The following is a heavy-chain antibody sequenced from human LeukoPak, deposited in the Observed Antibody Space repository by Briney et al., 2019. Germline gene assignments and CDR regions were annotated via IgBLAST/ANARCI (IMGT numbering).Heavy chain of an antibody. V-gene: IGHV4-30-4*01. CDR1: GGSISSGDYS. CDR3: ARDLLNSNYAHWYFDL. CDR2: IYYSGST. D-gene: IGHD4-4*01. J-gene: IGHJ2*01. Sequence: SQTLSLTCTVSGGSISSGDYSWSWIRQPPGKGLEWIGYIYYSGSTYYNPSLKGRVTISVDTSKNQFSLKLSSVTAADTAVYYCARDLLNSNYAHWYFDLWGRGTLVTVSS.